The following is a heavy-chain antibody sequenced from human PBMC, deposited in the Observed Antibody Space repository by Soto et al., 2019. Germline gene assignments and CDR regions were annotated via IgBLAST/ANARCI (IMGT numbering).Heavy chain of an antibody. CDR2: INAGNGNT. J-gene: IGHJ5*02. V-gene: IGHV1-3*01. CDR3: ARGPSSTIFGVEFDP. D-gene: IGHD3-3*01. CDR1: GYTFTSYA. Sequence: QVQLVQSGAEVKKPGASVKVSCKASGYTFTSYAMHWVRQAPVQRLEWMGWINAGNGNTKYSQKFQGRDTITRDTSASTAYMELSSLRSEDTAVYYCARGPSSTIFGVEFDPWGQGTLVTVSS.